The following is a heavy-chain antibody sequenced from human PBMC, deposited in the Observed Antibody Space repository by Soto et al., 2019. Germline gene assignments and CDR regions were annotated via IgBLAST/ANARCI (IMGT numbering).Heavy chain of an antibody. CDR3: ARILPPRGPIDY. Sequence: PSETLSLTCTVSGGSISSYYWSWIRQPPGKGLEWIGYIYYSGSTNYNPSLKSRVTISVDTSKNQFSLKLSSVTAADTAVYYCARILPPRGPIDYWGQGTLVTVSS. J-gene: IGHJ4*02. CDR2: IYYSGST. CDR1: GGSISSYY. V-gene: IGHV4-59*08. D-gene: IGHD2-2*01.